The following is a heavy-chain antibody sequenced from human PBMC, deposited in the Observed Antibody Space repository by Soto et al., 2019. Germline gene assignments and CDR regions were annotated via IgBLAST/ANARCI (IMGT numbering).Heavy chain of an antibody. J-gene: IGHJ4*02. D-gene: IGHD1-1*01. CDR2: IRQDGSDK. CDR3: VRDSYTNTWHAAAEDY. Sequence: EVQLVESGGGLVQPGGSLRLSCATSGFTFSGYWMTWVRQAPGRGLEWVGNIRQDGSDKYYMDSVKGRFTISRDNAKNSLYLQMNNLRVEDTAVYYCVRDSYTNTWHAAAEDYWGQGTLVTVSS. CDR1: GFTFSGYW. V-gene: IGHV3-7*01.